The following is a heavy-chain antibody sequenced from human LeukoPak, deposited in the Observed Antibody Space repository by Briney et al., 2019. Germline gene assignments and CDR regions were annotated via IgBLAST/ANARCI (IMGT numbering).Heavy chain of an antibody. Sequence: GRSLRLSCAASGFTFSSYGMHWVRQAPGKGLEWVAVISYDGSNKYYADSVKGRFTISRDNSKNTLYLQMNSLRAEDTAVYYCARDDLGGSYYYYYYYGMDVWGQGTTVTVSS. CDR2: ISYDGSNK. CDR1: GFTFSSYG. J-gene: IGHJ6*02. V-gene: IGHV3-30*03. D-gene: IGHD2-15*01. CDR3: ARDDLGGSYYYYYYYGMDV.